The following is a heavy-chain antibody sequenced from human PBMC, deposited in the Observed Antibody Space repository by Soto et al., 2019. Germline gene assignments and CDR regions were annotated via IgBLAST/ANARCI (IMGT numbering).Heavy chain of an antibody. D-gene: IGHD6-6*01. CDR3: ARARPPFNWFDR. J-gene: IGHJ5*02. V-gene: IGHV1-2*02. Sequence: ASVKVSCKASGYTFTDYYMEWIRQAPGQGLEWMGWINLNSGDTNFAQQFQGRVTMTRDTSITTAYMDLTRLRSDDTAVYYCARARPPFNWFDRWGQGTLVTVSS. CDR2: INLNSGDT. CDR1: GYTFTDYY.